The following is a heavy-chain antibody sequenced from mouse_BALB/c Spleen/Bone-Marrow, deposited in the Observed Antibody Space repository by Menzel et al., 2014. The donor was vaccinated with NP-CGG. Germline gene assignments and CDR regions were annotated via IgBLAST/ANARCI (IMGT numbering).Heavy chain of an antibody. CDR2: INPDSSTI. J-gene: IGHJ4*01. Sequence: EVKLVESGGGLVQPGGSLKLSCAASGFDFSRYWMSWVRQAPGKALEWIGEINPDSSTINYTPSLKDKFIISRDNAKNTLYLQMSKVRSEDTALYYCARPRGNYAMDYWGQGTSVTVSS. V-gene: IGHV4-1*02. CDR1: GFDFSRYW. CDR3: ARPRGNYAMDY.